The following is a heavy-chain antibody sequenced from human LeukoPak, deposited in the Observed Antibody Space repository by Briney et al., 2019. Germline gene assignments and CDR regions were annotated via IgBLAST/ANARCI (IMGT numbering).Heavy chain of an antibody. J-gene: IGHJ6*02. CDR1: GGSFSGYY. CDR3: ARAPELWPLYYYYGMDV. Sequence: SSETLSLTCAVSGGSFSGYYWTWIRQPPGKGLEWIGEINHSGSANYNPSLKSRVTISLDTSKNRFSLKLSSVTAADTAVYYCARAPELWPLYYYYGMDVWGQGTTVTVSS. CDR2: INHSGSA. D-gene: IGHD5-18*01. V-gene: IGHV4-34*01.